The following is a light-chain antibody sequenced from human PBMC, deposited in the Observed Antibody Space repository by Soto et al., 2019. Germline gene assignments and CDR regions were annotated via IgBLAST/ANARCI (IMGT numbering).Light chain of an antibody. V-gene: IGKV1-5*03. CDR3: QQYKHYST. CDR2: AAS. J-gene: IGKJ2*01. Sequence: IQMTQSPSTLSASVGDRVTITCRASQSISVFLAWYQQKPGRAPKLLIYAASTLESGVPSRFSGSGSETEFLLTISSLQPDDSATYYCQQYKHYSTFGQGTKLEIK. CDR1: QSISVF.